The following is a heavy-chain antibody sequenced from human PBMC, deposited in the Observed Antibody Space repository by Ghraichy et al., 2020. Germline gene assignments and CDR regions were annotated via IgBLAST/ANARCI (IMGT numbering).Heavy chain of an antibody. CDR1: GGSFSGYY. J-gene: IGHJ6*02. CDR2: INHSGST. Sequence: SETLSLTCAVYGGSFSGYYWSWIRQPPGKGLEWIGEINHSGSTNYNPSLKSRVTISVDTSKNQFSLKLSSVTAADTAVYYCARHREDYVWGSYRRNYYYGMDVWGQGTTVTVSS. V-gene: IGHV4-34*01. CDR3: ARHREDYVWGSYRRNYYYGMDV. D-gene: IGHD3-16*02.